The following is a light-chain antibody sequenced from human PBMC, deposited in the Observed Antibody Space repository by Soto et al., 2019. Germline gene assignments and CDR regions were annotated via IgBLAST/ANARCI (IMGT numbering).Light chain of an antibody. J-gene: IGLJ3*02. CDR2: EVS. V-gene: IGLV2-14*01. Sequence: QSALTQPASVSGSPGQSITISCAGTSSDVGGYNYVSWYQQHPGKAPKLMIYEVSNRPSGVSNRFSASKSGNTASLTISGLQAEDEADYYCCSFTSSNSLVFGRGTKLTVL. CDR3: CSFTSSNSLV. CDR1: SSDVGGYNY.